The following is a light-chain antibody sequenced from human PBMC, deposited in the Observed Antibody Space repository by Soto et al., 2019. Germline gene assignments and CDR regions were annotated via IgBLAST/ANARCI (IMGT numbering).Light chain of an antibody. Sequence: LTQPASVSGSPVHSLTISCTGDIIDFGGYEYVSWYQQHPDKAPKLLIYEVSNRHSGVSVRFSGSKSGNTASLTIYGIQAEDEAAYYRSSYTRRTNLGLLGNGPXVTVL. J-gene: IGLJ1*01. CDR1: IIDFGGYEY. CDR3: SSYTRRTNLGL. V-gene: IGLV2-14*01. CDR2: EVS.